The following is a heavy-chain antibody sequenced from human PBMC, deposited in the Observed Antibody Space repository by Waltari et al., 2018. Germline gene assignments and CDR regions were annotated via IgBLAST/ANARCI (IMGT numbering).Heavy chain of an antibody. J-gene: IGHJ4*02. Sequence: EVQLVESGGGLVQPGGSLRLSCAASGFTLSSYEMNGVRQAPGRGLEGVEYVISSVDGTYYADSVKGRFTSARDNAKNSLYLQMNSLRVEDTAVYYCARDTQQQLGLFDYWGQGTLVTVSS. CDR1: GFTLSSYE. D-gene: IGHD6-13*01. CDR3: ARDTQQQLGLFDY. V-gene: IGHV3-48*03. CDR2: VISSVDGT.